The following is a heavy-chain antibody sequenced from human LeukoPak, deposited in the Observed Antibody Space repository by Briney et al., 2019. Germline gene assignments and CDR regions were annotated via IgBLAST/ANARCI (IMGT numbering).Heavy chain of an antibody. CDR2: ISAYNGNT. Sequence: GASVKVSCKASGYTFTSYGISRVRQAPGQGLEWMGWISAYNGNTNYAQKLQGRVTMTTDTSTSTAYMELRSLRSDDTAVYYCARTGYDFWSGLIDYWGQGTLVTVSS. D-gene: IGHD3-3*01. CDR3: ARTGYDFWSGLIDY. CDR1: GYTFTSYG. V-gene: IGHV1-18*01. J-gene: IGHJ4*02.